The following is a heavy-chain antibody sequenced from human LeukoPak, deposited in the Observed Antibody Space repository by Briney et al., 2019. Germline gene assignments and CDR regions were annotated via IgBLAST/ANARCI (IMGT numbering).Heavy chain of an antibody. CDR2: INHSGST. V-gene: IGHV4-34*01. CDR1: GGSFSGYY. CDR3: ARVGDTSSYYYYLDD. D-gene: IGHD3-22*01. J-gene: IGHJ4*02. Sequence: SETLSLTCAVYGGSFSGYYWSWIRQPPGKGLEWIGEINHSGSTNYNPSLKSRVTISVDTSKNQFSLKLSSVTAADTAVYYCARVGDTSSYYYYLDDWGQGTQVTVSS.